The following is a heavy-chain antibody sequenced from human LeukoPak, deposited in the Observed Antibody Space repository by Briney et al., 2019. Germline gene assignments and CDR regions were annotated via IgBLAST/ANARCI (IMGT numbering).Heavy chain of an antibody. Sequence: PSETLSLTCTVSGGSISSGSYYWSWIRQPAGKGLEWIGRIYTSGSTNYNPSLKSRVTISVDTSKNQFSLKLSSVTAADTAVYYCAREPIGDWGSGYWGQGTLVTVSS. CDR2: IYTSGST. D-gene: IGHD7-27*01. J-gene: IGHJ4*02. V-gene: IGHV4-61*02. CDR3: AREPIGDWGSGY. CDR1: GGSISSGSYY.